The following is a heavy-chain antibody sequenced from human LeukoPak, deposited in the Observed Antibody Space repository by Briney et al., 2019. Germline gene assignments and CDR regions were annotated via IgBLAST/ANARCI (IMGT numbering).Heavy chain of an antibody. D-gene: IGHD3-3*01. CDR1: GFTVSSNY. Sequence: GGSLRLSCAASGFTVSSNYMGWVRQAPGKGLEWVSVIYSDGSTYYADSVKGRFTISRDNSKNMIYLEINSLRAEDAAVYYCANLIFGVITTFDYWGQGTLVTVSS. J-gene: IGHJ4*02. CDR3: ANLIFGVITTFDY. CDR2: IYSDGST. V-gene: IGHV3-66*01.